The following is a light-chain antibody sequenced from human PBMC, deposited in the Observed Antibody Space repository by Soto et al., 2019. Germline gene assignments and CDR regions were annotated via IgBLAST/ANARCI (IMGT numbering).Light chain of an antibody. V-gene: IGLV2-8*01. J-gene: IGLJ2*01. CDR3: SSYAGSTNVV. CDR2: EVS. Sequence: QSALTQPPSASGSPGQSVTISCTGTSSDVGGYNYVSWYQQHPGKAPKLMIYEVSKRPSGVPDHCSGSKSGNTASLTVSGLQADDEADYYCSSYAGSTNVVFGGGTKLTVL. CDR1: SSDVGGYNY.